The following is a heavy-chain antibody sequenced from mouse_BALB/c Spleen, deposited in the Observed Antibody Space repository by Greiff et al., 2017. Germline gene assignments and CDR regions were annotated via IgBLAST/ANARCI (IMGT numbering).Heavy chain of an antibody. CDR1: GYTFTSYW. CDR3: ARSTVVAWYFDV. CDR2: IYPGDGDT. D-gene: IGHD1-1*01. J-gene: IGHJ1*01. Sequence: QVQLQQSGAELARPGASVKLSCKASGYTFTSYWMQWVKQRPGQGLEWIGAIYPGDGDTRYTQKFKGKATLTADKSSSTAYMQLSSLASEDSAVYYCARSTVVAWYFDVWGAGTTVTVSS. V-gene: IGHV1-87*01.